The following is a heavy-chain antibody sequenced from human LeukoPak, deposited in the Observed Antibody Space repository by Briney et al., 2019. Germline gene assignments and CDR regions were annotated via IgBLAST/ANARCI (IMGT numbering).Heavy chain of an antibody. CDR2: IYYTGST. J-gene: IGHJ4*02. D-gene: IGHD2-21*01. Sequence: SETLSLTCTVSDASISSYYWSWIRQPPGKGLEWIGYIYYTGSTNYNPSLKSRVTISLDTSKNQFSLKLNSVTAADTAVYYCAKHPFDYWGQGTLVTVSS. V-gene: IGHV4-59*01. CDR3: AKHPFDY. CDR1: DASISSYY.